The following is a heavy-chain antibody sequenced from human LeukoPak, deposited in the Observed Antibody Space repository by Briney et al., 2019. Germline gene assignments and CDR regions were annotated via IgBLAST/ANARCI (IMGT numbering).Heavy chain of an antibody. CDR3: ARGHDYGDYHWFDP. CDR1: GYTFTSYG. Sequence: ASVKVSCKASGYTFTSYGINWVRQATGQGLEWMGWMNPNSGNTGYAQKFQGRVTMTRNTSISTAYMELSSLRSEDTAVYYCARGHDYGDYHWFDPWGQGTLVTVSS. CDR2: MNPNSGNT. J-gene: IGHJ5*02. D-gene: IGHD4-17*01. V-gene: IGHV1-8*01.